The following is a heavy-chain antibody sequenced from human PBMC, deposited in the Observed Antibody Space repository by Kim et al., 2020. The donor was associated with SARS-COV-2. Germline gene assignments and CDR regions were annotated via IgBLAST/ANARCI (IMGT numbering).Heavy chain of an antibody. J-gene: IGHJ4*02. Sequence: GGSLRLSCAASGFTFTSYGMHWVRQAPGKGLEWVAVISYDGSNKYYADSVKGRFTISRDNSKNTLYLQMNSLRAEDTAVYYCAKSRSSGWYLIHWGQGTLVTVSS. D-gene: IGHD6-19*01. CDR3: AKSRSSGWYLIH. CDR1: GFTFTSYG. V-gene: IGHV3-30*18. CDR2: ISYDGSNK.